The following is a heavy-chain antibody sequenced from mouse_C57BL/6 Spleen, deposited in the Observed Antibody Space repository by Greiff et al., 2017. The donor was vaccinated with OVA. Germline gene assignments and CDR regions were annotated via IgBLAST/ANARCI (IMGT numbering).Heavy chain of an antibody. J-gene: IGHJ1*03. CDR3: ARDAGWDGGYFDV. Sequence: EVKLVESGGGLVQSGRSLRLSCATSGFTFSDFYMEWVRQAPGKGLEWIAASRNKANDYTTEYSASVKGRFIVSRDTSQSILYLQMNALRAEDTAMYYCARDAGWDGGYFDVWGTGTTVTVSS. D-gene: IGHD4-1*01. V-gene: IGHV7-1*01. CDR2: SRNKANDYTT. CDR1: GFTFSDFY.